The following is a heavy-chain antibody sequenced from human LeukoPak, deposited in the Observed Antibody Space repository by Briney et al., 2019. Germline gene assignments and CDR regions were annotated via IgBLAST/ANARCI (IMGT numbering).Heavy chain of an antibody. Sequence: GGSLRLSCTASGFTFGDYAMSWVRQAPGKGLEWVGFIRSKAYGGTTEYAASVKGRFTISRDDSKSIAYLQMNRLKTEDTAVYYCTRVVAGFGELLPWDYWGQGTLVTVSS. CDR3: TRVVAGFGELLPWDY. V-gene: IGHV3-49*04. CDR2: IRSKAYGGTT. J-gene: IGHJ4*02. D-gene: IGHD3-10*01. CDR1: GFTFGDYA.